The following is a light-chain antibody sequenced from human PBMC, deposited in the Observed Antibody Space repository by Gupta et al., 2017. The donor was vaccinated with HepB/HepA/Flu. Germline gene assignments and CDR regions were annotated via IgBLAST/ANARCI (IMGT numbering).Light chain of an antibody. Sequence: SSELTQDPAVSVALGQTVRITCQGDSLRSYYASWYQQKPGQAPVLVIYGKNNRPAGIPDRFSGSSSGNTASLTITGAQAEEEADYYCNSRDSSGNHRFGGGTKLTVL. CDR3: NSRDSSGNHR. V-gene: IGLV3-19*01. J-gene: IGLJ3*02. CDR2: GKN. CDR1: SLRSYY.